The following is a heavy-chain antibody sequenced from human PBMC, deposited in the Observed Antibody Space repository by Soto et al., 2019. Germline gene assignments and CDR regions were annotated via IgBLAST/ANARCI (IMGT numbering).Heavy chain of an antibody. CDR1: GYSFTSYG. CDR2: ISPSNGDT. CDR3: ARVVVADTNWFDP. J-gene: IGHJ5*02. Sequence: GASVKVSCKASGYSFTSYGITWGRQAPGQGLEWMGWISPSNGDTNYAQKFQGRVTMTRDTSTSTIYMELRSLRSDDTAFYYCARVVVADTNWFDPWGQGTLVTVSS. V-gene: IGHV1-18*04. D-gene: IGHD2-15*01.